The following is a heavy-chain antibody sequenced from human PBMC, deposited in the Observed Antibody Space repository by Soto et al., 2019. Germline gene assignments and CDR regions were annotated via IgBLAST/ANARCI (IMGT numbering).Heavy chain of an antibody. Sequence: QVQLVQSGAEVKKPGASVKVSCKTSGFPFTGHYIHWLRQAPGQGFEWMGWISNSGVTNYAQNFQGRVTMTRDTSITTAYMELKGLKSDDTAVYYCARGGSWYAFWGQGTLVTVSS. CDR3: ARGGSWYAF. J-gene: IGHJ4*02. D-gene: IGHD6-13*01. CDR1: GFPFTGHY. CDR2: ISNSGVT. V-gene: IGHV1-2*02.